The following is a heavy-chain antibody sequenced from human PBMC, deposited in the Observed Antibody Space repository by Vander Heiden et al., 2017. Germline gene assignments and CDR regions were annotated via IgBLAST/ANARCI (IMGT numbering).Heavy chain of an antibody. CDR3: AKHLGPGTTTPDLES. D-gene: IGHD1-1*01. CDR1: GFRFSNYA. V-gene: IGHV3-23*01. Sequence: EVHFFQFGGGSVQPGGSLRLSCVVSGFRFSNYAMTWVRLTPGRGLEWVSATSPSGGLTYYADSVKGRFTISRDNSKDTLFLHMSSLRAEDTAVYYCAKHLGPGTTTPDLESWGQGTQVTVSS. J-gene: IGHJ4*02. CDR2: TSPSGGLT.